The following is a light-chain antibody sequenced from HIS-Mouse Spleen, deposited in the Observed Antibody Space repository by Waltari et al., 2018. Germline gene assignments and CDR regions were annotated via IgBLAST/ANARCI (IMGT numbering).Light chain of an antibody. J-gene: IGLJ2*01. CDR1: KLGDKY. V-gene: IGLV3-1*01. Sequence: SYELTQPPSVSVSPGQTASIPCSGAKLGDKYACWYHQKPGQSPFLVIYQDSKRPSGIPERFSGSNSGNTATLTISGTQAMDEADYYCYSTDSSGNHRVFGGGTKLTVL. CDR2: QDS. CDR3: YSTDSSGNHRV.